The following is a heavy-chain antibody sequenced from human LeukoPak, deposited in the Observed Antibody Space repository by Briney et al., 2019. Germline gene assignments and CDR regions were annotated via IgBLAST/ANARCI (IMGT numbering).Heavy chain of an antibody. CDR1: RYTFTSHD. CDR3: TVGPPNWGFDY. V-gene: IGHV1-8*01. Sequence: ASVTVSCKASRYTFTSHDINWVRQATGQGFEWMGWMSPNSGNTGYAQRFQGRVAMTRNTSISTAYMELSSLRSEDTAVYYCTVGPPNWGFDYWGQGTLVTVSS. D-gene: IGHD7-27*01. J-gene: IGHJ4*02. CDR2: MSPNSGNT.